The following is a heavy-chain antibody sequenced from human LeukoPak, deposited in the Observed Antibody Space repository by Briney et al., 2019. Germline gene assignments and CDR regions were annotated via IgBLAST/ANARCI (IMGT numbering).Heavy chain of an antibody. D-gene: IGHD3-22*01. J-gene: IGHJ2*01. V-gene: IGHV3-48*03. CDR1: GLTFSSHE. CDR3: ARSIRSGSTRCFDL. Sequence: GGSLRLSCAASGLTFSSHEMICVRQAPGKGLEGCSYISRGGTTIYYLHSVKGRFTISRDNAKTSVSLQMNSLRVEDTAVYYCARSIRSGSTRCFDLWGRGTLVTVSS. CDR2: ISRGGTTI.